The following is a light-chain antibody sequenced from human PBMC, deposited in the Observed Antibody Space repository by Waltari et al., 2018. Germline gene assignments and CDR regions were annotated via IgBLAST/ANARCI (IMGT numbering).Light chain of an antibody. Sequence: SSELTQDPAVSVALGQTVRITCQGDSLRRYDASWYQQRPGQAPILVLYGQDNRPSGIPDRFSGSTSGNTASLTITGAQAEDEADYYCLSRDTSSTRLFGGGTRLTV. V-gene: IGLV3-19*01. CDR1: SLRRYD. J-gene: IGLJ2*01. CDR2: GQD. CDR3: LSRDTSSTRL.